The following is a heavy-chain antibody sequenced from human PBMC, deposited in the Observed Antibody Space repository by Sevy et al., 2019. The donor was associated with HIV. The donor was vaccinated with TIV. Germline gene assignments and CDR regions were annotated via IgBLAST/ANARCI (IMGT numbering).Heavy chain of an antibody. CDR3: ARDLDSSGYYYYGMDV. Sequence: GGSLRLSCAASGFTFSSYAMSWVRQAPGKGLEWVSAISGSGGSTYYADSVKGRFTISRDNSKNTLYLQMNSLRAEDTAVYYCARDLDSSGYYYYGMDVWGQGTTVTVS. V-gene: IGHV3-23*01. D-gene: IGHD3-22*01. CDR1: GFTFSSYA. J-gene: IGHJ6*02. CDR2: ISGSGGST.